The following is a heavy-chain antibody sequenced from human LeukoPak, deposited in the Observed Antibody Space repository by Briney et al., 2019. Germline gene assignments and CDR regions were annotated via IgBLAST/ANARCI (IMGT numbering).Heavy chain of an antibody. Sequence: PGGSLRLSCAASGFTFSSYGMHWVRQAPGKGLEWVAVISYDGSNKYYADSVKGRFTISRDNSKNTLYLQMNSLRAEDTAVYYCARDMIVVVRRHNFDYWGQGTLVTVSS. V-gene: IGHV3-30*03. CDR2: ISYDGSNK. D-gene: IGHD3-22*01. J-gene: IGHJ4*02. CDR1: GFTFSSYG. CDR3: ARDMIVVVRRHNFDY.